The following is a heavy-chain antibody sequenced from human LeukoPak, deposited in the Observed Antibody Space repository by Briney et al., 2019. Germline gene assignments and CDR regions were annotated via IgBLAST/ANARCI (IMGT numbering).Heavy chain of an antibody. Sequence: SGTLSLTCAVSGYSISSGYYWGWIRQPAGNGLEWIGRIYTSGSTNYNPSLKSRVTISVVTSKNQFSLKLSSVTAADTAVYYCASSITMDRGVYFDYWGQGTLVTVSS. J-gene: IGHJ4*02. CDR2: IYTSGST. V-gene: IGHV4-38-2*01. CDR1: GYSISSGYY. D-gene: IGHD3-10*01. CDR3: ASSITMDRGVYFDY.